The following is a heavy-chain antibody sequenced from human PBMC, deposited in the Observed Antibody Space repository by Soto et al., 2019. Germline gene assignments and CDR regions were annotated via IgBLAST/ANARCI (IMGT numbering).Heavy chain of an antibody. V-gene: IGHV3-66*01. CDR3: ARYYPDYYYYYMDV. D-gene: IGHD3-10*01. Sequence: GGSLRLSCAASGFTVSSNYMSWVRQAPGKGLEWVSVIYSGGSTYYADSVKGRFTISRDNSKNTLYLQMNSLRAEDTAVYYCARYYPDYYYYYMDVWGKGTTVTVSS. CDR1: GFTVSSNY. J-gene: IGHJ6*03. CDR2: IYSGGST.